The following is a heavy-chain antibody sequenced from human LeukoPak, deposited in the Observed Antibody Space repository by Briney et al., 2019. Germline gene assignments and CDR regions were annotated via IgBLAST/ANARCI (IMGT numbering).Heavy chain of an antibody. J-gene: IGHJ4*02. D-gene: IGHD3-22*01. V-gene: IGHV3-30*03. CDR3: ARVHYDSSGYYFDY. CDR2: ISYDGSNK. Sequence: PGGSLRLSCAASGFTFSSYGMHWVRQAPGKGLEWVAVISYDGSNKYYADSVKGRFTISRDNSKNTLYLQMNSLRAEDTAVYYCARVHYDSSGYYFDYWGQGTLVTVSS. CDR1: GFTFSSYG.